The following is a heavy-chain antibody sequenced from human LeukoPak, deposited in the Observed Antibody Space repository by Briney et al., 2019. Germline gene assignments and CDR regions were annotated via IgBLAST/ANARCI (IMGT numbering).Heavy chain of an antibody. J-gene: IGHJ4*02. Sequence: PSETLSLTCTVSGGSFSGYYCTWIRQPPVKGLEWIGEINHSGSANYNPSLKSRVTISLDTSKNQFSLKLSSVTAADTAVYYCARGQGTVTTHWGQGTLVTVSS. CDR1: GGSFSGYY. D-gene: IGHD4-17*01. CDR2: INHSGSA. V-gene: IGHV4-34*01. CDR3: ARGQGTVTTH.